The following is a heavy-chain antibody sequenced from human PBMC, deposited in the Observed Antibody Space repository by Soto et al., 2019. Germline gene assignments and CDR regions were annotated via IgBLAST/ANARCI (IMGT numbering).Heavy chain of an antibody. J-gene: IGHJ5*02. D-gene: IGHD1-7*01. CDR1: GYTFTSYS. CDR2: ISAYNGNT. CDR3: ARVWITGTTVSWFDP. V-gene: IGHV1-18*01. Sequence: ASVKVSFTASGYTFTSYSISWVLQAPGQGLEWMGWISAYNGNTNYAQKLQGRVTMTTDTSTSTAYMELRSLRSDDTAVYYCARVWITGTTVSWFDPWGQGTLVTVSS.